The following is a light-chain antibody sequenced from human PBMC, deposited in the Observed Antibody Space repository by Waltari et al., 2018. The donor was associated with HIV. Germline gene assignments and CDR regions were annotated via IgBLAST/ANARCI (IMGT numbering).Light chain of an antibody. CDR1: EDIGNH. Sequence: DIQMTQSPSSLSASVGDRITITCRASEDIGNHLSWFQRKSGKPPNLLVYGAHTLQSGVPSRFSAGGSGTHFTLTITGLQPEDFATYFCQQTYGPPPSFGQGTKLEI. J-gene: IGKJ2*03. CDR3: QQTYGPPPS. V-gene: IGKV1-39*01. CDR2: GAH.